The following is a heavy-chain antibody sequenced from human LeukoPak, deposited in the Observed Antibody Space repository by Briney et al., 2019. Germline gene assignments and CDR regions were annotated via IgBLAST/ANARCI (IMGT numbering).Heavy chain of an antibody. Sequence: SVKVSCKASGGTFSSYAISWVRQAPGQGLEWMGRIIPIPGIANYAQKFQGRVTITADKSTSTAYMELSSLRSEDTAVYYCARGVTYGSGSYYFAGNDAFDIWGQGTMVTVSS. V-gene: IGHV1-69*04. CDR1: GGTFSSYA. CDR3: ARGVTYGSGSYYFAGNDAFDI. J-gene: IGHJ3*02. CDR2: IIPIPGIA. D-gene: IGHD3-10*01.